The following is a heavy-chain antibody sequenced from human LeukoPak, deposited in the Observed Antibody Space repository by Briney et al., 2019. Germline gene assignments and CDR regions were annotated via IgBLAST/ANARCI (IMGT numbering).Heavy chain of an antibody. D-gene: IGHD3-10*01. J-gene: IGHJ4*02. CDR2: ISGSGAST. Sequence: GGSLRLSCVASGFTFSSYAMSWVRLAPGKGLEWGSGISGSGASTYYADPVKWRCTISRDNSENTLYLQMHSLRAEDTAVSYCAKGSHRDLMWFGDSGYFDYWGQGTLVTVSS. CDR1: GFTFSSYA. V-gene: IGHV3-23*01. CDR3: AKGSHRDLMWFGDSGYFDY.